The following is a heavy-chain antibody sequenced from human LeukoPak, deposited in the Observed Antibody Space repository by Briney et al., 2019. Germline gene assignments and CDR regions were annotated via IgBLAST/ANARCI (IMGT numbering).Heavy chain of an antibody. CDR1: EFTVSNYE. V-gene: IGHV3-48*03. J-gene: IGHJ3*01. CDR3: VSETSTSNSNGLDF. CDR2: IGGGDTPI. D-gene: IGHD4-11*01. Sequence: GGSLRLSCVGSEFTVSNYEMNWVRQAPGKGLEWLSKIGGGDTPITYADSVEGRFTISRDSATNSLYLQMNSLRAEDTAIYFCVSETSTSNSNGLDFWGQGTMVTVSP.